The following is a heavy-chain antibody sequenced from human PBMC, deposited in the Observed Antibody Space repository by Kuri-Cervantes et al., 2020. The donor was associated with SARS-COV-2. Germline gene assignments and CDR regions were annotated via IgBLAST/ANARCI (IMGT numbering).Heavy chain of an antibody. CDR3: ARTYGSGTPPSY. CDR1: GGSISSYY. D-gene: IGHD3-10*01. Sequence: SETLSLTCTVSGGSISSYYWSWIRQPPGKGLEWIGSIYYLGNTFYNPSLNSRVTISVDTSKNQFSLKVNSVTAADTAVYYCARTYGSGTPPSYWGQGTLVTVSS. CDR2: IYYLGNT. J-gene: IGHJ4*02. V-gene: IGHV4-59*12.